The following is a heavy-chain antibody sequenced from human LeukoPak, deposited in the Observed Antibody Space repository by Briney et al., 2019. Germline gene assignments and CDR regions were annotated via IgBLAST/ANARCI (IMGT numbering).Heavy chain of an antibody. CDR2: IIPVFGTA. V-gene: IGHV1-69*01. CDR3: ARRGEKYCSSPNCLNWFDP. Sequence: ASVKVSCKASGGIFGSFAISWVRQAPGQGLEWMGGIIPVFGTAQYAQKFQGRVTISADESTSTAYMELNSLRSDDTAVYYCARRGEKYCSSPNCLNWFDPWGQGTLVTVSS. D-gene: IGHD2-2*01. CDR1: GGIFGSFA. J-gene: IGHJ5*02.